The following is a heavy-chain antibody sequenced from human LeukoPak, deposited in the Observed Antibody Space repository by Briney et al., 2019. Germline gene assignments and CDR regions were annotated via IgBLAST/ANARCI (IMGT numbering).Heavy chain of an antibody. CDR3: ARLLGAGECFET. D-gene: IGHD3-16*01. J-gene: IGHJ3*02. Sequence: SGPTLVNPTPTLTLTCTFSGCSLSTTGICVSWIRQPPGMALKWLARIDWDDDKYYRTSMKPRPTISKHTSKNQVVLTMTEMDPVHTVTYYCARLLGAGECFETWGHGTMVTVSS. CDR2: IDWDDDK. V-gene: IGHV2-70*11. CDR1: GCSLSTTGIC.